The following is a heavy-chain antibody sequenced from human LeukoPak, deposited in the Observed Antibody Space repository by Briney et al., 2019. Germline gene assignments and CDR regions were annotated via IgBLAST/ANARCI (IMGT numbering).Heavy chain of an antibody. CDR1: GFTFSSYS. Sequence: GGSLRLSCAPSGFTFSSYSMIWVRQAPGKGLEWVSSIRSSSTNIYYADSVKGRFTMSRDNAENSLYLQMNSLRAEDTAVYYCASSYGSGSYPDFYWGQGTLVTVSS. CDR2: IRSSSTNI. V-gene: IGHV3-21*01. CDR3: ASSYGSGSYPDFY. J-gene: IGHJ4*02. D-gene: IGHD3-10*01.